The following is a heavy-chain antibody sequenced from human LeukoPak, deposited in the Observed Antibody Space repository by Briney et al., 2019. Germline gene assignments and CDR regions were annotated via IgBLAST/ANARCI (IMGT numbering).Heavy chain of an antibody. V-gene: IGHV4-34*01. CDR3: ARGRRLSSSWFFDYYYGMDV. CDR1: GGTIYAYY. J-gene: IGHJ6*02. D-gene: IGHD6-13*01. Sequence: PSETLSLKSAVYGGTIYAYYWSWHAHRQGLGWEWIGDINLSGSNNYNPSLKSRVTISVDTSKDQFSLKLSSVTAADTAVYYRARGRRLSSSWFFDYYYGMDVWGQGTTVTVSS. CDR2: INLSGSN.